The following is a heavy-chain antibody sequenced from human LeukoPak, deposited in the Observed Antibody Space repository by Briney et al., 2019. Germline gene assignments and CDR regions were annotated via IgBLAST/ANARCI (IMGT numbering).Heavy chain of an antibody. CDR2: IYTSGST. D-gene: IGHD3-10*01. V-gene: IGHV4-61*02. CDR1: GGSISSGSYY. Sequence: SETLSLTCTVSGGSISSGSYYWSCIRQPAGKGLECIGRIYTSGSTNYNPSLKSRVTISVDTSKNQFSLKLSSVTAADTAVYYCARAPYGSATNNYYMDVWGKGTTVTVSS. CDR3: ARAPYGSATNNYYMDV. J-gene: IGHJ6*03.